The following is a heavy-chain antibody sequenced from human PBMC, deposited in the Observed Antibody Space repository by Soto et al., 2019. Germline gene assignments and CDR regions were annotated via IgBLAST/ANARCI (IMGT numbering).Heavy chain of an antibody. V-gene: IGHV3-48*01. J-gene: IGHJ5*02. D-gene: IGHD2-15*01. Sequence: EVQLVESGGGLVQPGGSLRLSCAASGFTFSSYSMNWVRQAPGKGLEWVSYISSSSSTIYYADSVKGRFTISRDNAKNSLYLQMNSLRAEDTAVYYCARDCSGGSCFPVSGFDPWGQGTLVTVSS. CDR1: GFTFSSYS. CDR3: ARDCSGGSCFPVSGFDP. CDR2: ISSSSSTI.